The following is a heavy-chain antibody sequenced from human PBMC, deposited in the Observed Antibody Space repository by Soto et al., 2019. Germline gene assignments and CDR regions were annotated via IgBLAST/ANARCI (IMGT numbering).Heavy chain of an antibody. CDR1: GGSISTSSYY. CDR3: ARQGGYCSSNSCXRSWXDL. V-gene: IGHV4-39*01. J-gene: IGHJ5*02. D-gene: IGHD2-2*01. CDR2: IYYSGTT. Sequence: SETLSLTCTVSGGSISTSSYYWAWIRQPQGKGLEWLGSIYYSGTTYYNPSLKSRVTISVDRSKNQFSLNLSLVTAADTALFYCARQGGYCSSNSCXRSWXDLWGQGTPVTVSS.